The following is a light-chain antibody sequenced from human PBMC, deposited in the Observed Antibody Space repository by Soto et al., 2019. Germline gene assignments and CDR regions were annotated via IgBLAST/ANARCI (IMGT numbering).Light chain of an antibody. Sequence: EIVMTQSPATLSVSPGERATLSCRASQSVSSNLAWYQQKPGQAPRLLIYGASTRATGIPARFSGSGSGTDFTLTISSLQSEDFAVYYCQQYNNWPPYTFGQGTNLAIK. J-gene: IGKJ2*01. V-gene: IGKV3-15*01. CDR3: QQYNNWPPYT. CDR2: GAS. CDR1: QSVSSN.